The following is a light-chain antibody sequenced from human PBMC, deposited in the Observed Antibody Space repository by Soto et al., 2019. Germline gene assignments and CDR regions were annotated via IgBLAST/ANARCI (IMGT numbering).Light chain of an antibody. CDR1: QSISGS. CDR2: AAS. V-gene: IGKV1-5*03. J-gene: IGKJ1*01. CDR3: QQYNGYWT. Sequence: DIQMTQSPSTLSASVGDRVTITCRASQSISGSLAWYQQKPGKAPKLLIYAASNLKSGVPSRFSCSGSGTEYTLTISSLQPDDSASYYCQQYNGYWTFGQGTRVEIK.